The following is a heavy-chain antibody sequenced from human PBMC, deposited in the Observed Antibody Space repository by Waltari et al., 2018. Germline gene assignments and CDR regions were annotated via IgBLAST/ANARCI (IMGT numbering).Heavy chain of an antibody. CDR3: ARGPSNYNWFDP. J-gene: IGHJ5*02. V-gene: IGHV1-18*01. CDR2: ISTYKGNT. CDR1: GSIYTSYG. D-gene: IGHD4-4*01. Sequence: QIQLVQSGAEVKKPGASVKVSCKVSGSIYTSYGVNWVRQAPGQGLEWMGWISTYKGNTNYARNLQGRVTMTRDTSTSTAYRELRSLKSDDTAVYYCARGPSNYNWFDPWGQGTLVTVSS.